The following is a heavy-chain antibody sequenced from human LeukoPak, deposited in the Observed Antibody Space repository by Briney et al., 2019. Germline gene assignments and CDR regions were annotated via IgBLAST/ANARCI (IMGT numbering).Heavy chain of an antibody. J-gene: IGHJ3*02. Sequence: SETLSLTCTVSGGSISNYYWNFIRQPPGKGLEWIGYIYYSGVTNYNPSLKSRVTISVDTSKNQFSLKLSSVTAADTAVYYCARAGRWEGRPHAFDIWGQGTMVTVSS. V-gene: IGHV4-59*01. CDR1: GGSISNYY. CDR2: IYYSGVT. CDR3: ARAGRWEGRPHAFDI. D-gene: IGHD1-26*01.